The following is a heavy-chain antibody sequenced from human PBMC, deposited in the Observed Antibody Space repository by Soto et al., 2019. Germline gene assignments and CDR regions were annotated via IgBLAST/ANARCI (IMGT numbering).Heavy chain of an antibody. CDR3: ARSRRSALLYYYYGMDV. CDR2: IYYSGST. D-gene: IGHD6-19*01. Sequence: QVQLQESGPGLVKPSQTLSLTCTVSGGSISSGGYYWSWIRQHPGKGLEWIGYIYYSGSTYYNPSLKSRVTISVDTSKKQFSLKLSSVTAADTAVYYCARSRRSALLYYYYGMDVWGQGTTVTVSS. V-gene: IGHV4-31*03. CDR1: GGSISSGGYY. J-gene: IGHJ6*02.